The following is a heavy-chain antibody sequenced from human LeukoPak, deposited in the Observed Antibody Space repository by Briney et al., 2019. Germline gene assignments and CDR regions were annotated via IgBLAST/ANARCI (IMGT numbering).Heavy chain of an antibody. D-gene: IGHD3-22*01. CDR2: IYYSGST. CDR3: ARGARTYYYDSSGYYPFDY. J-gene: IGHJ4*02. CDR1: GGSISSSSYY. V-gene: IGHV4-39*07. Sequence: PSETLSLTCTVSGGSISSSSYYWGWIRQPPGKGLEWIGSIYYSGSTYYNPSLKSRVTISVDTSKNQFSLKLSSVTAADTAVYYCARGARTYYYDSSGYYPFDYWGQGTLVTVSS.